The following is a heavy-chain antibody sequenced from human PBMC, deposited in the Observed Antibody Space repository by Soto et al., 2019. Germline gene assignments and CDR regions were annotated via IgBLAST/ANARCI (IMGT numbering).Heavy chain of an antibody. Sequence: GGSLRLSCAASGFTFSSYVMHWVRQSPGKGLEWVAVISYDGSNKYYADSARGRFTISRDNSKNTLYLQMNSLRAEDTAVYYCAKERVPAALFYGMDVWGQGTTVTVSS. J-gene: IGHJ6*02. CDR3: AKERVPAALFYGMDV. CDR2: ISYDGSNK. D-gene: IGHD2-2*01. CDR1: GFTFSSYV. V-gene: IGHV3-30*18.